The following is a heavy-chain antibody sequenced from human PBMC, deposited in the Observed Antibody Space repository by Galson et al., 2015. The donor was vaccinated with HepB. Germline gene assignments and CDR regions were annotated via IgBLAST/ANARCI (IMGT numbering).Heavy chain of an antibody. CDR3: AREMVTIDSRSGYFDY. Sequence: CTVSGGSISSGSYYWSWLRQPAGKGLEWIGRIYYSGSTNYSPSLKSRVTISVDTSKNQFSLKLSSVTAADTAVYYCAREMVTIDSRSGYFDYWGQGTLVTVSS. CDR2: IYYSGST. CDR1: GGSISSGSYY. D-gene: IGHD5-24*01. V-gene: IGHV4-61*10. J-gene: IGHJ4*02.